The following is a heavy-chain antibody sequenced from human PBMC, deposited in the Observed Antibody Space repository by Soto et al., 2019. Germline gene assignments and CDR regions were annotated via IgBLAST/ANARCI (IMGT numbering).Heavy chain of an antibody. CDR1: GYTFTSYG. CDR3: ARGDSSIAVAGTENWFDP. V-gene: IGHV1-18*01. CDR2: ISAYNGNT. J-gene: IGHJ5*02. Sequence: ASVKVSCKASGYTFTSYGISWVRQAPGQGLEWMGWISAYNGNTNYAQKLQGRVTMTTDTSTSTAYMELRSLRSDDTAVYYCARGDSSIAVAGTENWFDPWGQGTLVTVSS. D-gene: IGHD6-19*01.